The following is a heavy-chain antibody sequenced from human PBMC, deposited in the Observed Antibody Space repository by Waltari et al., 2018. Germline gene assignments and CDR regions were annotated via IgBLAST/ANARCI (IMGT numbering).Heavy chain of an antibody. CDR1: GYTFTGYY. CDR2: INPNSGGT. V-gene: IGHV1-2*02. J-gene: IGHJ5*02. CDR3: ARAFTIFGVVIAHSWFDP. D-gene: IGHD3-3*01. Sequence: QVQLVQSGAEVKKPGASVKVSCKASGYTFTGYYMHWVRQAPGQGLEWMGWINPNSGGTNYAQKFQGMVTMTRDTSIRTAYMELSRLRSDDTAVYYCARAFTIFGVVIAHSWFDPWGQGTLVTVSS.